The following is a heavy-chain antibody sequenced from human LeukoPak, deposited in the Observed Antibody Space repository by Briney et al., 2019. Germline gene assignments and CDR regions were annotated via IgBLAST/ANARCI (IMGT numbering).Heavy chain of an antibody. CDR3: AKDLNYYDSSGESDY. CDR1: GFTFSSYA. V-gene: IGHV3-23*01. J-gene: IGHJ4*02. Sequence: GGSLRLSCAASGFTFSSYAMSWVRQAPGKGLEWVSAISGSGGSTYYADSVKGRFTISRDNSKNTLYLQMNSLRAEDTAVYYCAKDLNYYDSSGESDYWGQGTLVTVSS. D-gene: IGHD3-22*01. CDR2: ISGSGGST.